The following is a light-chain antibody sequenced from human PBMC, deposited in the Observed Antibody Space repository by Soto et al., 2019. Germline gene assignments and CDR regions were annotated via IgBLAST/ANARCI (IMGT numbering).Light chain of an antibody. V-gene: IGLV2-14*01. J-gene: IGLJ1*01. Sequence: QSVLTQPASVSGSPGQSTAISCTGTSSDVGGYNYVSWYQQHPGEAPKLMIYDVSSRPSGVSNRFSGSKSGNTASLTISGLQAEDEADYYCSSYTSSNTYVFGTGTKLTVL. CDR3: SSYTSSNTYV. CDR1: SSDVGGYNY. CDR2: DVS.